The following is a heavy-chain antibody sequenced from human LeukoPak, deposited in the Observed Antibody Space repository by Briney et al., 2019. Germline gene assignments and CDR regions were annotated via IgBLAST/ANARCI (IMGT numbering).Heavy chain of an antibody. J-gene: IGHJ4*02. CDR3: ARGGYSGSGNYFDY. CDR2: IYTGGST. Sequence: GGSLRLSCAASGFTASSNYMSWVRQAPGKGLEWVSVIYTGGSTYYADSVSGRFTISRDNSKNTLYLQMNSLRADDTAVYHCARGGYSGSGNYFDYWGQGTLVTVSS. V-gene: IGHV3-66*01. D-gene: IGHD3-10*01. CDR1: GFTASSNY.